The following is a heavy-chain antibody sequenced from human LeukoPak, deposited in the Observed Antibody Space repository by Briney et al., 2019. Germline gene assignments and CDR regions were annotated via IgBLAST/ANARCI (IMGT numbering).Heavy chain of an antibody. CDR3: AKEDCSGGACYSLDY. CDR2: VSYDGSSK. D-gene: IGHD2-15*01. V-gene: IGHV3-30*18. CDR1: GFTFSSYD. J-gene: IGHJ4*02. Sequence: GGSLRLSCAASGFTFSSYDVRWVRQAPGEGLEWVAVVSYDGSSKYYADAVKGRFTISRDNSKDTVYLQMNSLRAEDTAVYHCAKEDCSGGACYSLDYWGQGTLITVSS.